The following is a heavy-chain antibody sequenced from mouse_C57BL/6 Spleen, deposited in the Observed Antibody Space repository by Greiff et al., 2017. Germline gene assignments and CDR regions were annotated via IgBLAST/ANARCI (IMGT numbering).Heavy chain of an antibody. CDR1: GFTFSDYG. CDR2: ISSGSSTI. CDR3: ARPLGSSWFAY. V-gene: IGHV5-17*01. Sequence: EVKLMESGGGLVKPGGSLKLSCAASGFTFSDYGMHWVRQAPEKGLEWVAYISSGSSTIYYADTVKGRFTISRDNAKNTLFLQMTSLRSEDTAMYYCARPLGSSWFAYWGQGTLVTVSA. J-gene: IGHJ3*01. D-gene: IGHD1-1*01.